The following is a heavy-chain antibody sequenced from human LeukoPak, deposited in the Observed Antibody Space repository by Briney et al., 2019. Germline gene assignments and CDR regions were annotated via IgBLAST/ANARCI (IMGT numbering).Heavy chain of an antibody. V-gene: IGHV1-69*05. D-gene: IGHD1-26*01. CDR2: IIPIFGTA. J-gene: IGHJ4*02. Sequence: SVKVSCKASGGTFSSYAISWVRQAPGQGLEWMGRIIPIFGTANYAQKFQGRVTSTTDESTSTAYMELSSLRSEDTAVYYCAREYSGSLGVIDYWGQGTLVTVSS. CDR3: AREYSGSLGVIDY. CDR1: GGTFSSYA.